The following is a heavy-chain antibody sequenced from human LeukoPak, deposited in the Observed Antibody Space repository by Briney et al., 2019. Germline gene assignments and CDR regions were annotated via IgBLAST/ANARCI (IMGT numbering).Heavy chain of an antibody. CDR1: GFTFSIYW. CDR2: INKDGNTI. Sequence: GGSLRLSCAASGFTFSIYWMHRVRQAPGKGLVWVSHINKDGNTITYVDSVKGRFTISRDNAKNTLYLQTNSLRAEDTAVYYCAKDLPDSRELLTGHWFDPWGQGTLVTVSS. CDR3: AKDLPDSRELLTGHWFDP. V-gene: IGHV3-74*01. J-gene: IGHJ5*02. D-gene: IGHD1-26*01.